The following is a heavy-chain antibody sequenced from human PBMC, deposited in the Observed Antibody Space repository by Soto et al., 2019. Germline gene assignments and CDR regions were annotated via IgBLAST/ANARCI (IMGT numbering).Heavy chain of an antibody. V-gene: IGHV4-4*07. CDR2: IYSSANA. D-gene: IGHD3-22*01. CDR1: GGSIKTDN. Sequence: SETLSLTCDVSGGSIKTDNWWTWIRQPAGKGLEWIGHIYSSANANYNPSLKSRVTMSLDTSKNQFSLTLKSVTAADTAIYYCAKGRGFYSDNYFDPWGQGTQVTVSS. CDR3: AKGRGFYSDNYFDP. J-gene: IGHJ5*02.